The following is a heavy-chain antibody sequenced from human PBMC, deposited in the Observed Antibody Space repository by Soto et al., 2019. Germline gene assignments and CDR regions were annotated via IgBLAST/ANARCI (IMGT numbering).Heavy chain of an antibody. V-gene: IGHV2-70*11. J-gene: IGHJ6*02. CDR2: IDWDDDK. CDR3: ARTYIVVVPAAIGYYYYGMDV. D-gene: IGHD2-2*01. Sequence: SGPTLVNPTQTLTLTSTFSRFSLSTSGMCVSWIRQPPGKALEWLARIDWDDDKYYSTSLKTRLTISKDTSKNQVVLTMTNMDPVDTATYYCARTYIVVVPAAIGYYYYGMDVWGQGTTVTVSS. CDR1: RFSLSTSGMC.